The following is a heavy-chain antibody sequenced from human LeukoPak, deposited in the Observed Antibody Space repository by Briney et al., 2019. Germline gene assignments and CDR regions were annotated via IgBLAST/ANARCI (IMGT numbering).Heavy chain of an antibody. D-gene: IGHD4-23*01. CDR1: GFTFTGYY. CDR2: IIPNSGGS. CDR3: ARGVYGGNEVDY. Sequence: ASVKVSCKASGFTFTGYYMNWVRQAPGQGLEWMGWIIPNSGGSNYAEKFQGRVTMTRDTSISTAYMELSRLTSDDTAAYYCARGVYGGNEVDYWGQGTLVTVSS. V-gene: IGHV1-2*02. J-gene: IGHJ4*02.